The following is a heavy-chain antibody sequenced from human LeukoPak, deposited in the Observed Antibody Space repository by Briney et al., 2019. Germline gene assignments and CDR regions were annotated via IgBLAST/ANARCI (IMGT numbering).Heavy chain of an antibody. V-gene: IGHV4-39*01. J-gene: IGHJ3*02. CDR2: IYSSGDT. Sequence: LTCTVSGGSISVGSYYWGWIRXPPGKGPEWIGTIYSSGDTDYNPSLKSRVTISGDTSKNQFSLKLNSVTAADTAIYYCATHRRSGSGGSENAFEIWGQGTMVXVSS. CDR1: GGSISVGSYY. CDR3: ATHRRSGSGGSENAFEI. D-gene: IGHD5-12*01.